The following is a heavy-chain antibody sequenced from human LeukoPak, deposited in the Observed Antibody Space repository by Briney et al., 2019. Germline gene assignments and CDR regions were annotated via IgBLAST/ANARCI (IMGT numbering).Heavy chain of an antibody. CDR3: VGSSWCY. V-gene: IGHV3-9*01. D-gene: IGHD6-13*01. CDR2: ISWNSGSI. CDR1: GFTFDDYA. J-gene: IGHJ4*02. Sequence: PGRSLRLSCAASGFTFDDYAMHWVRQAPGKGLEWVSGISWNSGSIGYADSVKGRFTISRDNAKNSLYLQMNSLRAEDTALYYCVGSSWCYWGQGTLVTVSS.